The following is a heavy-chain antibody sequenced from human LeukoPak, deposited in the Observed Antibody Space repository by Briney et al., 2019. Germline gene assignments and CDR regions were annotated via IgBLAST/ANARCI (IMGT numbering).Heavy chain of an antibody. D-gene: IGHD2-2*01. V-gene: IGHV1-69*13. Sequence: SVKVSCKASGGTFSSYAISWVRQAPGQGLEWMGGIIPIFGTANYAQKFQGRVTITADESTSTAYMELSSLRPEDTAVYYCARDLEWGCSSTSCYAGFDYWGQGTLVTVSS. CDR1: GGTFSSYA. CDR2: IIPIFGTA. J-gene: IGHJ4*02. CDR3: ARDLEWGCSSTSCYAGFDY.